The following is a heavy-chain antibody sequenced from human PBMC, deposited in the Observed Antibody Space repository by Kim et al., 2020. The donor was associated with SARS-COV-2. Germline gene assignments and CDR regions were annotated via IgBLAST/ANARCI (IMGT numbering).Heavy chain of an antibody. CDR3: ARDLTFGSGEF. J-gene: IGHJ4*02. V-gene: IGHV3-33*01. Sequence: GGSLRLSCAASGFVFNSHGMHWVRQAPGKGLEWVALIWYNGSNENYADSVKGRFTISRDSSKNTLYLQMNSLRAEDTAVYYCARDLTFGSGEFWGQGTLVSVSS. D-gene: IGHD3-16*01. CDR2: IWYNGSNE. CDR1: GFVFNSHG.